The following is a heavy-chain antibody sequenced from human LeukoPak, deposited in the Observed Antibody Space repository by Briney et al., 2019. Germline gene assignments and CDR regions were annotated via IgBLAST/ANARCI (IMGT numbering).Heavy chain of an antibody. CDR1: GFTFSDFY. CDR2: ISSSCSVV. J-gene: IGHJ4*02. D-gene: IGHD3-3*01. CDR3: ARGFWSGYSAFGY. V-gene: IGHV3-11*04. Sequence: GGSLRLSCAASGFTFSDFYMSWIRQAPGKGLEWVSYISSSCSVVHYADSVKGRSTVSRDNAKNSLYLQMNSLRAEDTAVYYCARGFWSGYSAFGYWGQGTLVTVSS.